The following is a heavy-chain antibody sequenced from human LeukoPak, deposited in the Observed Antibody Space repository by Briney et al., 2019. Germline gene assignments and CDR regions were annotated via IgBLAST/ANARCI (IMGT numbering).Heavy chain of an antibody. V-gene: IGHV3-48*03. CDR2: ISSSGSTS. J-gene: IGHJ4*02. CDR3: ARDETGLGATNVDY. Sequence: PPGGSLRLSCVASGFTFSSYEMNWVRQVPGKGLEWVSYISSSGSTSHYADSVKGRFTISRGNAKSSLYLQMNSLRAEDTAVYYCARDETGLGATNVDYWGQGTLVTVSS. D-gene: IGHD3/OR15-3a*01. CDR1: GFTFSSYE.